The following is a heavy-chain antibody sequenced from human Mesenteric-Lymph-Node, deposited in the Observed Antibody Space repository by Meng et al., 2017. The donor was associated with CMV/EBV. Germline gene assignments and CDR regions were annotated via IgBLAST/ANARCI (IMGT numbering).Heavy chain of an antibody. V-gene: IGHV3-21*01. CDR2: IHTRSSPT. D-gene: IGHD3-3*01. J-gene: IGHJ4*02. CDR1: GFTFSTYS. Sequence: GESLKISCAASGFTFSTYSMNWLRQTPGKGLELVAAIHTRSSPTLYSDTVKGRFTISRDDARNSLSLEMNSLRAEDTAVYFCAREEYDFWSDYNRFFDYWGQGTLVTVSS. CDR3: AREEYDFWSDYNRFFDY.